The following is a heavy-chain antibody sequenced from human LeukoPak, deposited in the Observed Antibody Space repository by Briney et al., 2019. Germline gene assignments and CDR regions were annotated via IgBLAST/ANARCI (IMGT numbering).Heavy chain of an antibody. J-gene: IGHJ4*02. Sequence: PGRSLRLSCAASGLTFSVYGMHWVRQAPGKGLEWVALISFDGSNTYYADSAKGRFTISRDNSKNALYLQMNSLRVEDTAVFYCVKGGGGTYRFDYWGQGTLVTVSS. CDR1: GLTFSVYG. CDR2: ISFDGSNT. V-gene: IGHV3-30*18. CDR3: VKGGGGTYRFDY. D-gene: IGHD3-16*02.